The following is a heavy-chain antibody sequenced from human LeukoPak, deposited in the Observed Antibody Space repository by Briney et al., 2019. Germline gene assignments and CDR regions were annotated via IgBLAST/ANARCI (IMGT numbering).Heavy chain of an antibody. Sequence: GASVKVSCKASGGTVISYAISWVRQAPGQGREWMGRIIPIFGTAKYAQKFQARVTITTYESTSTAYIELSSLRSEDTAVYYCARQDYDYVWGSYRPFDYWGQGTLVTVSS. J-gene: IGHJ4*02. D-gene: IGHD3-16*02. CDR3: ARQDYDYVWGSYRPFDY. CDR2: IIPIFGTA. CDR1: GGTVISYA. V-gene: IGHV1-69*05.